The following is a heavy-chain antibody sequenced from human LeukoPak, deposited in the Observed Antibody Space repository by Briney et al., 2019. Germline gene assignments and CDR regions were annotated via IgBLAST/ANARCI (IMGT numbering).Heavy chain of an antibody. D-gene: IGHD4-17*01. Sequence: PGGSLRLSCAASGFTFSSNYMSWVRQAPGKGLEWVSAICSGGSTNYADSVKGRFTISRDNSKNTLYLQMNSLRAEDTAVYYCARVPTTVTTVYFDYWGQGTLVTVSS. CDR3: ARVPTTVTTVYFDY. V-gene: IGHV3-53*01. J-gene: IGHJ4*02. CDR2: ICSGGST. CDR1: GFTFSSNY.